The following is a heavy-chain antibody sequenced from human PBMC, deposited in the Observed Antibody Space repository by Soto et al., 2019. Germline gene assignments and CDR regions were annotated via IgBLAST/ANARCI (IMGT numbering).Heavy chain of an antibody. D-gene: IGHD3-10*01. CDR1: GYTFTSYA. Sequence: QVQLVQSGAEVKKPGASVKVSCKASGYTFTSYAMHWVRQAPGQRLEWMGWINAGNGNTKYSQKFQGRVTITRDTSASTAYMELSSLRSEDTAVYYCAREGSRTGPGRGHRGAFDIWGQGTMVTVSS. CDR3: AREGSRTGPGRGHRGAFDI. CDR2: INAGNGNT. V-gene: IGHV1-3*01. J-gene: IGHJ3*02.